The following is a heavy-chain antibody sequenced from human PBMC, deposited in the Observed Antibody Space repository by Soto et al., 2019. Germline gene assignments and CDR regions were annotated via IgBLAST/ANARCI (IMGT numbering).Heavy chain of an antibody. V-gene: IGHV1-2*02. J-gene: IGHJ6*02. Sequence: ASVKVSCKASGHTFTGYYMHWVRQAPGQGLEWMGWINPNSGGTNYAQKFQGRVTMTRDTSISTAYMELSRPRSDDTAVYYCARDRSYSSSSPPPYYYYYYGMDVWGQGTTVTVSS. CDR1: GHTFTGYY. CDR2: INPNSGGT. CDR3: ARDRSYSSSSPPPYYYYYYGMDV. D-gene: IGHD6-6*01.